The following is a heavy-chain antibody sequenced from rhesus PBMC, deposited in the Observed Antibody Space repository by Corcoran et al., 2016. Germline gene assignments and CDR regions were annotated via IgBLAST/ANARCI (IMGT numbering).Heavy chain of an antibody. J-gene: IGHJ4*01. CDR1: GGSISSSTW. D-gene: IGHD1-14*01. Sequence: QVQLQESGPGLVKPSETLSLTCAVSGGSISSSTWWCWIRQPPGQGVEWIGYISGSSGSTYYNPSLKSRVTISTDTPKNQFSLKLSSVTAADTAVYYCARGAGTTVRRVDYWGQGVLVTVSS. V-gene: IGHV4-65*01. CDR2: ISGSSGST. CDR3: ARGAGTTVRRVDY.